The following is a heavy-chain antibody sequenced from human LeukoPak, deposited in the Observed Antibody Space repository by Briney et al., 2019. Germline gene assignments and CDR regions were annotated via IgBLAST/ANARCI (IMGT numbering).Heavy chain of an antibody. CDR3: ARGGLLWFGEFQAVFDY. CDR2: IYYSGST. CDR1: GGSISSSSYY. D-gene: IGHD3-10*01. J-gene: IGHJ4*02. V-gene: IGHV4-39*07. Sequence: SETLSLTCTVSGGSISSSSYYWGWIRQPPGKGLEWIGSIYYSGSTYYNPSLKSRVTISVDTSKNQFSLKLSSVTAADTAVYYCARGGLLWFGEFQAVFDYWGQGTLVTVSS.